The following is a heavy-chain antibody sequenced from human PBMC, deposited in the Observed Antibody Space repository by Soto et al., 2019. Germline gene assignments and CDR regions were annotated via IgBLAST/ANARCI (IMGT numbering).Heavy chain of an antibody. V-gene: IGHV5-51*01. CDR1: GYNFATYW. CDR2: IYPGASDT. D-gene: IGHD5-18*01. CDR3: ARRVYSYGLDV. Sequence: EVQLVQSGAEVKKPGESLKISCKGSGYNFATYWIAWVRQLPGQGPEWMGIIYPGASDTSYRPSFQGQVTISVDKSIRPAYRQLNSLKASDTAVYYCARRVYSYGLDVWGQGTKVTVSS. J-gene: IGHJ6*02.